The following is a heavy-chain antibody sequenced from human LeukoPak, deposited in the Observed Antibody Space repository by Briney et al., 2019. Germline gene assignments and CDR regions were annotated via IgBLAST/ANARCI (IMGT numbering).Heavy chain of an antibody. CDR3: ARESNSAYLFDY. D-gene: IGHD2-2*01. J-gene: IGHJ4*02. V-gene: IGHV4-39*07. CDR2: IYYSGST. CDR1: GGSISSSIYY. Sequence: SETLSLTCTVSGGSISSSIYYWGWIRQPPGKGLEWIGSIYYSGSTYYAPSLKSRVTMSVDTSKNQFSLKLSPMTAADTAVYYCARESNSAYLFDYWGQGTLVTVSS.